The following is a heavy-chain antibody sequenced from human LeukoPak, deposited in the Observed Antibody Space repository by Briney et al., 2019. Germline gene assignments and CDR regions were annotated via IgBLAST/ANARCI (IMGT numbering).Heavy chain of an antibody. Sequence: SETLSLTCAVYGGSFSGYYWSWIRQPPGKGLEWIGEINHSGSINYNPSLKSRVTISVDTSKNQFSLKLSSVTAADTAVYYCARRPTYYYDSSGYYYGPYFDYWGQGTLVTVSS. CDR2: INHSGSI. CDR1: GGSFSGYY. V-gene: IGHV4-34*01. D-gene: IGHD3-22*01. J-gene: IGHJ4*02. CDR3: ARRPTYYYDSSGYYYGPYFDY.